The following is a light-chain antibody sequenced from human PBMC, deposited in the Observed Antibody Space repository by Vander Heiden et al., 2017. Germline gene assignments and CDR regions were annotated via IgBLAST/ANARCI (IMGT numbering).Light chain of an antibody. J-gene: IGLJ1*01. Sequence: QSALTQPPSASGSPGQSVTISCTGTSSDVGGYNYVSWCQQHPGKAPKLMIYEVSKRPSGVPDRFSGSKSGNTASLTVSGLQAEDEADYYCSSYAGSAVVFGTGTMVTVL. CDR3: SSYAGSAVV. V-gene: IGLV2-8*01. CDR2: EVS. CDR1: SSDVGGYNY.